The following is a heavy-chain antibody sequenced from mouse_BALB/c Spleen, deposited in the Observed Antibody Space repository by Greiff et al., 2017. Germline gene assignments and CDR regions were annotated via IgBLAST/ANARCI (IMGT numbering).Heavy chain of an antibody. V-gene: IGHV1-18*01. CDR1: GYTFTDYN. Sequence: EVQLQQSGPELVKPGASVKIPCKASGYTFTDYNMDWVKQSHGKSLEWIGDINPNNGGTIYNQKFKGKATLTVDKSSSTAYMELRSLTSEDTAVYYCAREGGNYEDAMDYWGQGTSVTVSS. J-gene: IGHJ4*01. CDR3: AREGGNYEDAMDY. D-gene: IGHD2-1*01. CDR2: INPNNGGT.